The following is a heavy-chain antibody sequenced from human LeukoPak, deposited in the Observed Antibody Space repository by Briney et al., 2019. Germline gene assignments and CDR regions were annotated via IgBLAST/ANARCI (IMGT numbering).Heavy chain of an antibody. Sequence: SDTLSLTCAVYGGSFSGYYWSWIRQPRGKGLEWIGEINHSGSTNYNPSLKSRVTISVDTSKKQFSLKLSSVTAADTAVYYCVTYYFDSSGPKKNYWGQGTLVTVSS. J-gene: IGHJ4*02. D-gene: IGHD3-22*01. CDR1: GGSFSGYY. CDR3: VTYYFDSSGPKKNY. CDR2: INHSGST. V-gene: IGHV4-34*01.